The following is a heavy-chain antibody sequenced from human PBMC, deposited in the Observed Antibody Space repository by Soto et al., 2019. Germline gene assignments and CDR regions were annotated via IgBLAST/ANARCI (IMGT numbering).Heavy chain of an antibody. CDR3: TTDQDYSNYHDAFDI. D-gene: IGHD4-4*01. V-gene: IGHV3-15*01. CDR1: GFTFSNAW. J-gene: IGHJ3*02. CDR2: IKSKTDGGTT. Sequence: PGGSLRLSCAASGFTFSNAWMSWVRQAPGKGLEWVGRIKSKTDGGTTDYAAPVKGRFTISRDDSKNTLYLQMNSLKTEDKAVYYCTTDQDYSNYHDAFDIWGQGTMVTVSS.